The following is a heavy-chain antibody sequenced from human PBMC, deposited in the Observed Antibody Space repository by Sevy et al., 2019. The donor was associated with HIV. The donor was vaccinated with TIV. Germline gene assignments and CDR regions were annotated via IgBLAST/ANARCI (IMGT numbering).Heavy chain of an antibody. CDR2: IYYSGST. Sequence: SETLSLTCTVSGGSISSSSYYWGWIRQPPGKGLEWIGSIYYSGSTYYNPSLKSRVTISVDTSKNQFSLKRSSVTAADTAVYYCARQGYSSSWYVSPNWFDPWGQGTLVTVSS. J-gene: IGHJ5*02. D-gene: IGHD6-13*01. V-gene: IGHV4-39*01. CDR3: ARQGYSSSWYVSPNWFDP. CDR1: GGSISSSSYY.